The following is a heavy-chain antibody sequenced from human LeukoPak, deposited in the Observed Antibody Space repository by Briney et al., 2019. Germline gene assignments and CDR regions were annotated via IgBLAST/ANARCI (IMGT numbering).Heavy chain of an antibody. D-gene: IGHD7-27*01. CDR3: ARDPEDNWGFDY. CDR2: ISYDGSNK. Sequence: PGGSLRLSCAASGFTFSSYAMHWVRQAPGKGLEWVAVISYDGSNKYYADSVKGRFTISRDNSKNTLYLQMNSLRAEDTAVYYCARDPEDNWGFDYWGQGTLVTVFS. V-gene: IGHV3-30-3*01. J-gene: IGHJ4*02. CDR1: GFTFSSYA.